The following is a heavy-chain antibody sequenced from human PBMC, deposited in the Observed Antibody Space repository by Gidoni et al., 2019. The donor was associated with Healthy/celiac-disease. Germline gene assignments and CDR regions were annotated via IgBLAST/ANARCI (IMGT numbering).Heavy chain of an antibody. V-gene: IGHV4-59*08. Sequence: QVQLQESGPGLVKPSETLSLTCTVSGASISSYYWSWIRQPPGKGLEWIGYIYYSRSTNYNPSLKSRVTISVDTSKNQFSLKLSSVTAADTAVYYCARGGGVRGVIIYYFDYWGQGTLVTVSS. CDR2: IYYSRST. CDR1: GASISSYY. D-gene: IGHD3-10*01. CDR3: ARGGGVRGVIIYYFDY. J-gene: IGHJ4*02.